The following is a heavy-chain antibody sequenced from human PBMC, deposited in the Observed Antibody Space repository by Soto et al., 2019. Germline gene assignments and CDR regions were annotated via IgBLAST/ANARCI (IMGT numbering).Heavy chain of an antibody. V-gene: IGHV4-39*01. CDR2: IYFSGTT. Sequence: QLQLQESGPGLVKPSETLSLTCTVSGDSISSSYYWGWIRQPPGMGLEWIGSIYFSGTTYYNPSLKSRVTISVDTSKNQFSLNLNSVTAADTAVYYCARPRDRGHDPFDYWGRGTLVTVSS. CDR3: ARPRDRGHDPFDY. CDR1: GDSISSSYY. J-gene: IGHJ4*02.